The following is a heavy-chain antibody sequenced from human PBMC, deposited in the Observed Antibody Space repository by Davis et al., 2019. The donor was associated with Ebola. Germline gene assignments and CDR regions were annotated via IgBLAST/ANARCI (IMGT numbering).Heavy chain of an antibody. V-gene: IGHV7-4-1*02. CDR2: INTNTENP. CDR1: GYTFTSYA. Sequence: AASVKVSCKASGYTFTSYAMNWVRQAPGQGLEWMGWINTNTENPTYAQGFTGRFVFSLDTSVSTTYLQISSLKAEDTAVYYCARTAAGITGTTSYGMDVWGQGTTVTVSS. D-gene: IGHD1-7*01. CDR3: ARTAAGITGTTSYGMDV. J-gene: IGHJ6*02.